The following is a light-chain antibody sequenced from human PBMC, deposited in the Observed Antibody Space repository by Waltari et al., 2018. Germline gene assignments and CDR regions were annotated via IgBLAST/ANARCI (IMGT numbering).Light chain of an antibody. CDR3: QTCQTLPYT. CDR1: PSVVFSANNENS. V-gene: IGKV4-1*01. CDR2: WAS. J-gene: IGKJ2*01. Sequence: DIVLTQPPQHLPVSLGGRATITSKSSPSVVFSANNENSLAWYQQKPRQPPKLLSTWASTRESGVPDRFSGSGSEKDFALAISSLQAEDVAVYCCQTCQTLPYTFGQGTKLEIK.